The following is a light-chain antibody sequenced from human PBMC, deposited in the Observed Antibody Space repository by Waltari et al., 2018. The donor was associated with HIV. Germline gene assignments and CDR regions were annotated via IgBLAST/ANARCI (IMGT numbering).Light chain of an antibody. V-gene: IGLV1-44*01. CDR1: SSNFGSNT. J-gene: IGLJ3*02. CDR3: AAWDDSLNGLWV. CDR2: SNI. Sequence: QSVLTQPPSASVTPGQRVTISCSGSSSNFGSNTVNWYQQLPGTAPKLLIYSNIQRPSGVPDRFSGSKSGTSASLAISGLQSDDEADYYCAAWDDSLNGLWVFGGGTKLTVL.